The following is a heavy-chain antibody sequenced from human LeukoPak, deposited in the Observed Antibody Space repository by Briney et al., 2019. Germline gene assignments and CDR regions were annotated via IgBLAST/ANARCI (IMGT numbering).Heavy chain of an antibody. CDR2: INHSGST. D-gene: IGHD3-22*01. CDR1: GGSFSGYY. J-gene: IGHJ4*02. V-gene: IGHV4-34*01. Sequence: PSETLSLTCAVYGGSFSGYYWSWIRQPPGKGLEWIGEINHSGSTNYNPSLKSRVTISVDTSKNQFSPKLSSVTAADTAVYYCARPPQRRYYDSSGYYWVYWGQGTLVTVSS. CDR3: ARPPQRRYYDSSGYYWVY.